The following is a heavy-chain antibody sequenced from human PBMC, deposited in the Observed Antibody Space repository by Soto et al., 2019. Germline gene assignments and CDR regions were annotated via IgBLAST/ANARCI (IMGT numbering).Heavy chain of an antibody. CDR2: IVPMFGTA. D-gene: IGHD3-3*01. Sequence: QVQLVQSGAEVKKPGSSVNVSCKTSGATFGNTAVTWVRQAPGQGLEWMGGIVPMFGTANYAQKFQGRVTITADESTNTASLARSSLRSDDTAVYYCARDGDPGYAFWSGPLGGGRFDPWGQGTLVTVSS. CDR3: ARDGDPGYAFWSGPLGGGRFDP. CDR1: GATFGNTA. V-gene: IGHV1-69*12. J-gene: IGHJ5*02.